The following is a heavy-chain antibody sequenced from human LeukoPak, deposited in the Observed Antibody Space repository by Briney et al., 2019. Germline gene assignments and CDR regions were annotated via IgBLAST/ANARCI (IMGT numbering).Heavy chain of an antibody. J-gene: IGHJ4*02. Sequence: PGGSLRLSCAASGFTFSSYAMSWVRQAPGKGLEWVSAISGSGGSTYYADSVKGRFTISRDNSKNTLYLQMNSLRAEDTAVYYCAKRGCAGTGCQYFDYWGQGTLVTVSS. CDR2: ISGSGGST. D-gene: IGHD6-13*01. CDR1: GFTFSSYA. V-gene: IGHV3-23*01. CDR3: AKRGCAGTGCQYFDY.